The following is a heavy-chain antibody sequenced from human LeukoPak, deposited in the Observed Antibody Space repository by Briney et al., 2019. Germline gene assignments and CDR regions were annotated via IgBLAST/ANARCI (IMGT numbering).Heavy chain of an antibody. D-gene: IGHD1-1*01. CDR1: GFTFSSYA. CDR3: AKTPNEAFDY. Sequence: PGGSLRLSCAASGFTFSSYAMSGVRQAPGKGLEWVSGISGSGGSTYYADSVKGRFTISRDNSKNTLYLQMNSLRAEDTAVYYCAKTPNEAFDYWGQGTLVTVSS. CDR2: ISGSGGST. V-gene: IGHV3-23*01. J-gene: IGHJ4*02.